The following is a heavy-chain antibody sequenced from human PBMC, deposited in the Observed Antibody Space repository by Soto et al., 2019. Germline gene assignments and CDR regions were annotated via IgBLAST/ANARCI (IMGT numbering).Heavy chain of an antibody. D-gene: IGHD3-10*01. Sequence: SETLSLTCTVSGDSFSNYYWSWIRQPAGKGLEWIGRIYPSGTTNYNPSLKSRLTMSRDTSKDQFSLSLRSVTAADTAVYFCARDDYGSAGMDVWGQGTTVTVSS. V-gene: IGHV4-4*07. CDR2: IYPSGTT. CDR1: GDSFSNYY. J-gene: IGHJ6*02. CDR3: ARDDYGSAGMDV.